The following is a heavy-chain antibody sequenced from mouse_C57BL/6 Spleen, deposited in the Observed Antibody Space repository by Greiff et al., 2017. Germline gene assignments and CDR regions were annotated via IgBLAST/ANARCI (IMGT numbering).Heavy chain of an antibody. Sequence: DVMLVESGGGLVKPGGSLKLSCAASGFTFSDYGMHWVRQAPEKGLEWVAYISSGSSTIYYADTVKGRFTISRDNAKNTLFLQMTSLRSEDTAMYYCARSHYYGSNYAMDYWGQGTSVTVSS. CDR2: ISSGSSTI. CDR1: GFTFSDYG. CDR3: ARSHYYGSNYAMDY. J-gene: IGHJ4*01. V-gene: IGHV5-17*01. D-gene: IGHD1-1*01.